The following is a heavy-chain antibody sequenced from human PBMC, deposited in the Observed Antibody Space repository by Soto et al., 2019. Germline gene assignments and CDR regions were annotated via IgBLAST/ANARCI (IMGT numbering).Heavy chain of an antibody. Sequence: EVQLAESGGGMVQPGGSLRLSCVASGFTFSSYDMHWVRQATGKGLEYVSSISSNGGTTYYGNSVKGRFTISRDNSKNTLYLQMGSLRAEDMAVYYCVRRVSGNYDYWGQGNLVTVSS. J-gene: IGHJ4*02. CDR2: ISSNGGTT. D-gene: IGHD1-7*01. V-gene: IGHV3-64*01. CDR1: GFTFSSYD. CDR3: VRRVSGNYDY.